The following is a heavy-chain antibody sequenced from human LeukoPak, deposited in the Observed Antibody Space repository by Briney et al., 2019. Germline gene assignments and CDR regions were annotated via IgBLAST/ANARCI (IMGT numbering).Heavy chain of an antibody. D-gene: IGHD6-19*01. CDR2: IYYSGST. J-gene: IGHJ5*02. V-gene: IGHV4-59*01. Sequence: SETLSLTCTVSGGSISSYYWSWIRQPPGRGLEWIGYIYYSGSTNYNPSLKSRVTVSVDTSKNQFSLKLSSVTAADTAMYYCARAPGGGWYNWFDPWGQGALVTVSS. CDR3: ARAPGGGWYNWFDP. CDR1: GGSISSYY.